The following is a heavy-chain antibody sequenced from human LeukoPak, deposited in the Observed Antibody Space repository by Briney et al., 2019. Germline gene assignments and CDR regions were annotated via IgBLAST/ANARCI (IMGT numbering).Heavy chain of an antibody. CDR3: ARAGYSRFVDDLDY. Sequence: ASVKVSCKASGYIFTNYGINWVRQAPGQGIEWMGWISAYNGNTKYTQKLQDRVTMTTDTSTSTAYMELKTLRSDDTAVYFCARAGYSRFVDDLDYWGQGTLVTVSS. V-gene: IGHV1-18*01. D-gene: IGHD1-26*01. CDR2: ISAYNGNT. J-gene: IGHJ4*02. CDR1: GYIFTNYG.